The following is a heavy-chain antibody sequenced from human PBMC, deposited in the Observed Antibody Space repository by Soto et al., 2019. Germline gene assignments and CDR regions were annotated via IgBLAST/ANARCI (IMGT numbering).Heavy chain of an antibody. CDR2: ISAYNGNT. CDR1: GYTFTSYG. Sequence: ASVKVSCKASGYTFTSYGISWVRQATGQGLEWMGWISAYNGNTNYEQKLQGRVTMTTDKSRRTAYMELGSLRSDDTAVYYCAMVLGPPVSPEGYYYYYGMDVWGQGTTVTVSS. CDR3: AMVLGPPVSPEGYYYYYGMDV. V-gene: IGHV1-18*01. J-gene: IGHJ6*02.